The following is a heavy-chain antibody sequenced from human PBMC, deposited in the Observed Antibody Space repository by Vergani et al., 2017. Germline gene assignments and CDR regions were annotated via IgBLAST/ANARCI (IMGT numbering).Heavy chain of an antibody. V-gene: IGHV4-39*07. CDR2: IYHSGST. CDR1: GASIRSSNYY. CDR3: ARRRDTAMVDDAFDI. D-gene: IGHD5-18*01. J-gene: IGHJ3*02. Sequence: QLQLQESGPGLVKPSATLSLTCSVSGASIRSSNYYWGWIRQPPGKGLEWIGSIYHSGSTYYNPSLKSRVTISVDTSKNQFSLKLSSVTAADTAVYYCARRRDTAMVDDAFDIWGQGTMVTVSS.